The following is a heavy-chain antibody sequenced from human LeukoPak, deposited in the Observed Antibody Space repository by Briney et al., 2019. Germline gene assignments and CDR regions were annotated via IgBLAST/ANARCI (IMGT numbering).Heavy chain of an antibody. CDR2: IYSGGST. Sequence: GGSLRLSCAASGFTVSSNYMSWVRQAPGKGLEWVSVIYSGGSTYYADSVKGRFTISRDNSKNTLYLQMNSLRAEDTAVYYCAKDSDYYYGMDVWGQGTTVTVSS. CDR1: GFTVSSNY. CDR3: AKDSDYYYGMDV. V-gene: IGHV3-66*01. J-gene: IGHJ6*02. D-gene: IGHD3-10*01.